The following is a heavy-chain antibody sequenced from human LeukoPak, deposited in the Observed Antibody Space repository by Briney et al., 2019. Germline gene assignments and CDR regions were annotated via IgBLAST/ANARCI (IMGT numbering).Heavy chain of an antibody. J-gene: IGHJ3*02. Sequence: GGSLRLSCAASGFTFSSYWMSWVRQAPGKGLEWVANIKQDGSEKYYVDSVKGRFTISRDKAKNSLYLQMNSLRAEDMALYYCAKDRGDGYNFGGAFDIWGQGTMVTVSS. CDR1: GFTFSSYW. CDR2: IKQDGSEK. CDR3: AKDRGDGYNFGGAFDI. D-gene: IGHD5-24*01. V-gene: IGHV3-7*03.